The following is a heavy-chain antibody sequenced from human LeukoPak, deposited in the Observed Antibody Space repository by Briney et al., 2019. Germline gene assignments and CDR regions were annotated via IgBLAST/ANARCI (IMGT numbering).Heavy chain of an antibody. D-gene: IGHD5-18*01. CDR3: ARHRRTATTLDY. Sequence: KSSETLSLTCTVSGGSISSYYWSWIRQPPGKGVEGSGDIYYSGSTYYNPSLKSRVTISVDTSKNQFSLKLSSVTAADTAVYYCARHRRTATTLDYWGQGTLVTVSS. CDR2: IYYSGST. CDR1: GGSISSYY. J-gene: IGHJ4*02. V-gene: IGHV4-59*08.